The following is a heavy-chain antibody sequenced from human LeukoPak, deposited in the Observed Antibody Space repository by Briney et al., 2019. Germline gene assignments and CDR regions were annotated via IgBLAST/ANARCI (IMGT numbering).Heavy chain of an antibody. D-gene: IGHD3-16*01. Sequence: ASVKVSCKASGYTLTDYYIHWLRQAPGQGPEWVGWINPNDGGTKYAQKFQGRVSMTRDTSINTAYMELTRLTSDDTALYYCARDGGLDCWGQGTQLTVSS. CDR3: ARDGGLDC. CDR1: GYTLTDYY. V-gene: IGHV1-2*02. J-gene: IGHJ4*02. CDR2: INPNDGGT.